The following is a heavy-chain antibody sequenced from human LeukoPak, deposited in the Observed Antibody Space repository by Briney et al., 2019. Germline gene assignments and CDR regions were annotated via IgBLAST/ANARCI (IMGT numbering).Heavy chain of an antibody. Sequence: SVKVSCKASGGTFSSYAISWVRQAPGQGLEWMGRIIPILGIANCAQKFQGRVTITADKSTSTAYMELSSLRSEDTAVYYCARVLGDYWEVENYYYYGMDVWGQGTTVTVSS. V-gene: IGHV1-69*04. D-gene: IGHD4-17*01. CDR1: GGTFSSYA. CDR2: IIPILGIA. CDR3: ARVLGDYWEVENYYYYGMDV. J-gene: IGHJ6*02.